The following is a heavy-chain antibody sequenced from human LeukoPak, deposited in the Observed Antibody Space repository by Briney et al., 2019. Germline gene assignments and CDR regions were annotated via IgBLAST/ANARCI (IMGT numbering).Heavy chain of an antibody. V-gene: IGHV3-72*01. J-gene: IGHJ4*02. D-gene: IGHD6-13*01. CDR3: ARDWGIAAAGRGDY. CDR1: GFTFSDHY. Sequence: GGSLRLSCAASGFTFSDHYMDWVRQAPGKGLEWLGRMRNKANSYTTEYAASVKGRFTISRDDSKNSLYLQMNSLRTEDTAVYYCARDWGIAAAGRGDYWGQGTLVTVSS. CDR2: MRNKANSYTT.